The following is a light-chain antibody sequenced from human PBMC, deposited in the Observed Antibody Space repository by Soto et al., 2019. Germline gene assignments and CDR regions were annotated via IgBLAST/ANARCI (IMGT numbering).Light chain of an antibody. V-gene: IGKV1-8*01. CDR1: QGISSY. Sequence: AIRMTQSPSSFSASTGDRVTITCRASQGISSYLAWYQQKLWKAPKLLIYAASTLQSGVPSRFSGSGSGTDFTLTISCLQSEDFATYYCRQYYSYPYTFGQGTKLEIK. J-gene: IGKJ2*01. CDR2: AAS. CDR3: RQYYSYPYT.